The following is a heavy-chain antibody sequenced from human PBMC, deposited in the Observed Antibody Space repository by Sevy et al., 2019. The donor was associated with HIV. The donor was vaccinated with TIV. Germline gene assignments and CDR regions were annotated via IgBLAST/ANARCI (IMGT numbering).Heavy chain of an antibody. CDR3: AKVLSFSPRSIPAAVLDY. CDR1: GFTFSNYG. D-gene: IGHD2-2*01. CDR2: IGGDGDIT. J-gene: IGHJ4*02. Sequence: GGSLRLSCAASGFTFSNYGMNWVRQAPGVGLEWVATIGGDGDITHYADSVKGRFTFSRDNFKNTLHLQLNNLRGDDTAIYFCAKVLSFSPRSIPAAVLDYWGRGTLVTVSS. V-gene: IGHV3-23*01.